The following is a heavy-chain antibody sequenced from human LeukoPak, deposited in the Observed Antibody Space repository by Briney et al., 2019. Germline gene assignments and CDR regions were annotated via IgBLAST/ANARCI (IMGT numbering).Heavy chain of an antibody. CDR3: ARAGSGSYPAIDY. CDR1: GYTFTGYY. CDR2: INPNSGDT. V-gene: IGHV1-2*02. Sequence: ASVKVSCKASGYTFTGYYIHWVRQAPGQGLEWMGWINPNSGDTNYAQKFQGRVTMTRDTSTSTVYMELSSLRSEDTAVYYCARAGSGSYPAIDYWGQGTLVTVSS. D-gene: IGHD1-26*01. J-gene: IGHJ4*02.